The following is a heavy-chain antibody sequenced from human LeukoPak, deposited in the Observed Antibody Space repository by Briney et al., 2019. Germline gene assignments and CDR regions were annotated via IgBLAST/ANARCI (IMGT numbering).Heavy chain of an antibody. V-gene: IGHV1-8*01. CDR1: GYTFTSYD. CDR3: ARAYDFWSGYYTGIRYYYYYMDV. J-gene: IGHJ6*03. CDR2: MNPNSGNT. Sequence: ASVKVSCKAFGYTFTSYDINWVRQATGQGLEWMGWMNPNSGNTGYAQKFQGRVTMTRNTSISTAYMELSSLRSEDTAVYYCARAYDFWSGYYTGIRYYYYYMDVWGKGTTVTVSS. D-gene: IGHD3-3*01.